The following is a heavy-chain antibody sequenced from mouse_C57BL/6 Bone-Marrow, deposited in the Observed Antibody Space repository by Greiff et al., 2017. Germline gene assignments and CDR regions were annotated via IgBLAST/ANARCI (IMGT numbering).Heavy chain of an antibody. CDR2: IDPSDSYT. V-gene: IGHV1-69*01. D-gene: IGHD2-2*01. CDR3: ASEDGYDVVAY. J-gene: IGHJ3*01. CDR1: GYTFTSYW. Sequence: QVQLQQPGAELVMPGASVKLSCKASGYTFTSYWMHWVKQRPGQGLEWIGEIDPSDSYTNYNQKFKGKSTLTVDKSSSTAYMQLSSLTSEDSAVYYCASEDGYDVVAYGGQGTLVTVSA.